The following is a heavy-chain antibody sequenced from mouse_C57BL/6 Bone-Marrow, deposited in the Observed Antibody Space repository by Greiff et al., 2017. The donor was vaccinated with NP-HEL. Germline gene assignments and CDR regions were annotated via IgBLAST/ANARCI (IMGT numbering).Heavy chain of an antibody. V-gene: IGHV1-81*01. J-gene: IGHJ3*01. CDR1: GYTFTSYG. CDR2: IYPRSGTT. D-gene: IGHD1-1*01. CDR3: ARPRDYYGSSPFAY. Sequence: QVQLQPSGAELARPGASVKLSCKASGYTFTSYGISWVKQRTGQGLEWICEIYPRSGTTYYNEQFKGKATLTADKSSSTAYMELRSLTSEDSAVYFCARPRDYYGSSPFAYWGQGTLVTVSA.